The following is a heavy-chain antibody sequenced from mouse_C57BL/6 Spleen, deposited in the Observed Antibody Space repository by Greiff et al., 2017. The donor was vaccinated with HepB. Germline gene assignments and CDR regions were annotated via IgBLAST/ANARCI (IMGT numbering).Heavy chain of an antibody. CDR2: IRSKSNNYAT. CDR3: VRQNYVRYFDV. J-gene: IGHJ1*03. Sequence: EVHLVESGGGLVQPKGSLKLSCAASGFSFNTYAMNWVRQAPGKGLEWVARIRSKSNNYATYYADSVKDRFTISRDDSESMLYLQMNNLKTEDTAMYYCVRQNYVRYFDVWGTGTTVTVSS. CDR1: GFSFNTYA. V-gene: IGHV10-1*01. D-gene: IGHD1-1*01.